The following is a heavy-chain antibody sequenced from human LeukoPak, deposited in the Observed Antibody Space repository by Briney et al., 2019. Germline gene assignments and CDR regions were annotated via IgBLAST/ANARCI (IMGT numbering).Heavy chain of an antibody. Sequence: GGSLRLSCAASGFTFSSYGMHWVRQAPGKGLEWVAFIRYDGSNIYYADSVKGRFTISRDNSKNTLYLQMNSLRAEDTAVYYCAKEGPYYDFWSGYSADYWGQGTLVTVSS. J-gene: IGHJ4*02. CDR2: IRYDGSNI. CDR3: AKEGPYYDFWSGYSADY. D-gene: IGHD3-3*01. CDR1: GFTFSSYG. V-gene: IGHV3-30*02.